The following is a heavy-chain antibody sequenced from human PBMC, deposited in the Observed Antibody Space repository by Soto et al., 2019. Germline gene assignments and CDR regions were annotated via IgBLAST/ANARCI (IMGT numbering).Heavy chain of an antibody. CDR1: GYTFTSYY. CDR2: INPSGGST. CDR3: ARDSRTHDAFDI. J-gene: IGHJ3*02. Sequence: ASVKVSCKASGYTFTSYYMHWVRQAPGQGLEWMGIINPSGGSTSYAQKFQGRVTMTRDASTSTVYMELSSLRSEDTAVYYCARDSRTHDAFDIWGQGTMVTVSS. V-gene: IGHV1-46*01.